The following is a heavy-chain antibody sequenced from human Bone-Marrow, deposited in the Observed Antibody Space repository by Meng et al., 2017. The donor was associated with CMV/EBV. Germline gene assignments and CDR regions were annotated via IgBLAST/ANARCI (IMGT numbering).Heavy chain of an antibody. CDR3: ARGVPQARPIDY. Sequence: SETLSLTCAVSGGSISSSNWWSWVRQPPGKGLEWIGEIYHSGSTYYNPSLKSRVTIAVDKSNNQFSLKLTSVTAADTAVYYCARGVPQARPIDYWGQGTLVTVSS. CDR1: GGSISSSNW. CDR2: IYHSGST. V-gene: IGHV4-4*02. J-gene: IGHJ4*02. D-gene: IGHD6-6*01.